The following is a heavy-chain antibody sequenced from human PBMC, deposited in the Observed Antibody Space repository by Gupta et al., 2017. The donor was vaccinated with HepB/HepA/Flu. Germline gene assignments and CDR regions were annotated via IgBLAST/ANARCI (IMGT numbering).Heavy chain of an antibody. J-gene: IGHJ6*03. Sequence: EIQLLESGGGLVQPGGSLRLPCEVSGFPFNGNAMSWVRQAPGKGLEWVSGIGTDLKTHYSESVRGRFTISRDNSKNTLYLQMNSLRAEDTAVYYCAKDLYFWSAMDVWGKGTTVTVSS. CDR2: IGTDLKT. V-gene: IGHV3-23*01. D-gene: IGHD3-3*01. CDR1: GFPFNGNA. CDR3: AKDLYFWSAMDV.